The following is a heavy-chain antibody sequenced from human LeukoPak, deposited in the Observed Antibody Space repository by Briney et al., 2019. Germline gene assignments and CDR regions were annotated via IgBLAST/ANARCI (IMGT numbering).Heavy chain of an antibody. CDR3: ARGASVVAGNDNAFDI. D-gene: IGHD6-19*01. CDR1: GFTFSSYS. J-gene: IGHJ3*02. Sequence: GGSLRLSCAASGFTFSSYSMNWVRQAPGKGLEWVSSISTSSSYIYYADSVKGRFTISRDNAKKSLYLQMNSLRADDTAVYYCARGASVVAGNDNAFDIWGQGTMVTVSS. V-gene: IGHV3-21*01. CDR2: ISTSSSYI.